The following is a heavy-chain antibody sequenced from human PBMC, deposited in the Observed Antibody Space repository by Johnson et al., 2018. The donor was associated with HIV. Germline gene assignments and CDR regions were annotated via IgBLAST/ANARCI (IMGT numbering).Heavy chain of an antibody. V-gene: IGHV3-33*06. Sequence: VQLVESGGGLVQPGRSLRLSCAAYGFTFSSYGMHWVRQAPGKGLEWVAVIWYDGSNKYYADSVKGRFTISRDNSKNTLYLQMNSLRAEDTAVYYCAKDQASSLNAFDVWGQGTMVTVSS. D-gene: IGHD2-2*01. CDR1: GFTFSSYG. CDR2: IWYDGSNK. J-gene: IGHJ3*01. CDR3: AKDQASSLNAFDV.